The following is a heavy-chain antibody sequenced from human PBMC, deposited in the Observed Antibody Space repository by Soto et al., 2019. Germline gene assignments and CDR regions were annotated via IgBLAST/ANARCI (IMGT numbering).Heavy chain of an antibody. CDR1: GGTFNTYA. D-gene: IGHD2-2*01. CDR3: ARDCRGECISTSPYNGFDP. V-gene: IGHV1-69*12. Sequence: QVQLVQSGAEVKKPGSSVKVSCKASGGTFNTYAISWVRQAPGQGLEWMGGIIPIFDTPNYAQKFQGRLTITADQSTSTAYMELSSLRSEDTAVYYCARDCRGECISTSPYNGFDPCGQGTLVTVSS. CDR2: IIPIFDTP. J-gene: IGHJ5*02.